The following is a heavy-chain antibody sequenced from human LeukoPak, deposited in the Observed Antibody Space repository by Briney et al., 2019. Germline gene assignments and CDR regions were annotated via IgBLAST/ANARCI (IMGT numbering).Heavy chain of an antibody. V-gene: IGHV4-4*07. D-gene: IGHD3-22*01. CDR3: AREEYNDSSGRFH. CDR2: IFTSGST. CDR1: GGSMSNYY. Sequence: SETLSLTCTVSGGSMSNYYWSWIRQPAGKGLEWIGRIFTSGSTHYNPSLRSRVTISLDKSKNQFSLKVNSVTVADTAVYFCAREEYNDSSGRFHWGQGALVTVSS. J-gene: IGHJ4*02.